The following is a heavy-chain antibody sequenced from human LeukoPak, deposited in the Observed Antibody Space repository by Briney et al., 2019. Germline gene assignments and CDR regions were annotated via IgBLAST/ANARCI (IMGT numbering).Heavy chain of an antibody. Sequence: PGGSLRLSCAASGFTFSNFGMHWVRQAPGKGLEWVAFIRYDGSNEYYVDSVKGRFTISRGNSKNTLYLQMSSLRPEDTAVYHCAKDPPGASGPGLWGHYYMDVWGKGTTVTVSS. J-gene: IGHJ6*03. CDR1: GFTFSNFG. CDR2: IRYDGSNE. V-gene: IGHV3-30*02. D-gene: IGHD3-16*01. CDR3: AKDPPGASGPGLWGHYYMDV.